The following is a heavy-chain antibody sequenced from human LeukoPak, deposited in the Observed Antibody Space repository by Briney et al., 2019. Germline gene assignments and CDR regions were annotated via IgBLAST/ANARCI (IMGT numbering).Heavy chain of an antibody. D-gene: IGHD3-22*01. CDR1: GGSISSSSYY. V-gene: IGHV4-39*07. J-gene: IGHJ3*02. CDR3: ARDRDYYDSSGYTNGAFDI. Sequence: SETLSLTCTVSGGSISSSSYYWGWIRQPPGKGLEWIGSIYYSGSTYYNPSLKSRVTISVDTSKNQFSLKLSSVTAADTAVYYCARDRDYYDSSGYTNGAFDIWGQGTMVTVSS. CDR2: IYYSGST.